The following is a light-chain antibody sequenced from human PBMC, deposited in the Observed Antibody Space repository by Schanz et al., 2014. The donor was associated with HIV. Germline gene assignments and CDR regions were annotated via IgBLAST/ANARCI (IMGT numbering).Light chain of an antibody. CDR3: QVWDENRDHVV. V-gene: IGLV3-1*01. Sequence: SYELTQPPSVSVSPGQTASITCSGDNLGSKHTCWYQHKPGQSPVLIIYEDKKRPSAIPERFSGSNSGNTATLTISRVEAGDEADYFCQVWDENRDHVVFGGGTKLTVL. J-gene: IGLJ2*01. CDR2: EDK. CDR1: NLGSKH.